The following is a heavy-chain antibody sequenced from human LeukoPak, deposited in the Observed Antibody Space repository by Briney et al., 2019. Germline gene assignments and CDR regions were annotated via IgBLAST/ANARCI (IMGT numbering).Heavy chain of an antibody. V-gene: IGHV1-46*01. Sequence: GASVNVSCKASGYTFTSYYMHWVRQAPGQGLEWMGIINPSGGSTSYAQKFQGRVTMTRDTPTSAVYMELSSLRSEDTAVYYCARASRGYSSGWNWFDPWGQGTLVTVSS. CDR1: GYTFTSYY. CDR2: INPSGGST. CDR3: ARASRGYSSGWNWFDP. J-gene: IGHJ5*02. D-gene: IGHD6-19*01.